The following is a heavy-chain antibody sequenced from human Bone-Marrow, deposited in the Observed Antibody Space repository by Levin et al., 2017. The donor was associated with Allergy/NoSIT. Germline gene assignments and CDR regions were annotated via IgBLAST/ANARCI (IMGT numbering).Heavy chain of an antibody. CDR1: GFTFDNYG. CDR3: ARALEGGKVRGVTPDAFDI. Sequence: GGSLRLSCAASGFTFDNYGMTWVRQAPGKGLEWVSGINWNGGSTDYADSVKGRFTMSRDNAKNSLYLQMNSLRAEDTALYYCARALEGGKVRGVTPDAFDIWGQGTMVTVSS. V-gene: IGHV3-20*04. D-gene: IGHD3-10*01. CDR2: INWNGGST. J-gene: IGHJ3*02.